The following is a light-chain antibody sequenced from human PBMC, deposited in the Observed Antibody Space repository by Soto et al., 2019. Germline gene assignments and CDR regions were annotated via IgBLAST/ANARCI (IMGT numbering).Light chain of an antibody. CDR2: DAS. CDR1: QSVSSW. CDR3: QQCSSLPYT. J-gene: IGKJ2*01. V-gene: IGKV3-11*01. Sequence: DIVMTQSPSTLPLSPGDRVTLSCRASQSVSSWLAWYQQKPGQPPSLLIYDASNRATGVPARFSGSGSGTDFTLTISGLEPDDFAVYYCQQCSSLPYTFGQGTKLEIK.